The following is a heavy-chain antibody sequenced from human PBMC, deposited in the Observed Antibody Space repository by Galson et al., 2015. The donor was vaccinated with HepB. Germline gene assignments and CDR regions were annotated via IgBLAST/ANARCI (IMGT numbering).Heavy chain of an antibody. Sequence: SLRLSCAASGFKFNNYWMNWVRQAPGKGLEWVANIKRDGSEIFYVDSVKGRFTISRDNAKNSLYLQMHSLKAEDTAAYYCARDPYCGSDCHGPTFYSSYGMDVWGQGTTVTVS. J-gene: IGHJ6*02. V-gene: IGHV3-7*01. CDR1: GFKFNNYW. CDR2: IKRDGSEI. D-gene: IGHD2-21*02. CDR3: ARDPYCGSDCHGPTFYSSYGMDV.